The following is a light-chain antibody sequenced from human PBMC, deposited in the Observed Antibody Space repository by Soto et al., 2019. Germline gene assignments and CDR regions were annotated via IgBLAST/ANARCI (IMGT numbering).Light chain of an antibody. CDR1: QSVSSGH. V-gene: IGKV3-20*01. CDR2: GAS. Sequence: ETFFTPLAGPLSFSPGERAHLSCGASQSVSSGHLAWYQQKPGQAPRLLIYGASSRATGIPDRFSGSGSGTDFALTINRLEPEDFAVYYCQQYGSSPWTFGQGTKVDIK. J-gene: IGKJ1*01. CDR3: QQYGSSPWT.